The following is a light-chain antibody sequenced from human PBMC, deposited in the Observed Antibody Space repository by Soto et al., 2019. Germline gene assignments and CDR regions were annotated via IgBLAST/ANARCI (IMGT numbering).Light chain of an antibody. CDR1: SSNIGSNY. CDR2: RNN. Sequence: QLVLTQPPSASGTPGQRVTISCSGSSSNIGSNYVYWYQQLPGTAPKLLIYRNNQRPSGVPDRFSGSKSGTSASLAISGLRCEDEADYYCAAWDDSLSGYVVFGGGTKLTVL. J-gene: IGLJ2*01. V-gene: IGLV1-47*01. CDR3: AAWDDSLSGYVV.